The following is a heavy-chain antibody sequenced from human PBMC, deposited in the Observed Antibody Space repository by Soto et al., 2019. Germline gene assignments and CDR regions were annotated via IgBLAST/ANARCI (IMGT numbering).Heavy chain of an antibody. J-gene: IGHJ1*01. CDR3: ARGDYYYGSSGYYAGY. CDR2: IIPIFGTA. V-gene: IGHV1-69*13. Sequence: SVKVSCKASGGTFSSYAISWVRQAPGQGLEWMGGIIPIFGTANYAQKFQGRVTITADESTSTAYMELSSLRSEDTAVYYCARGDYYYGSSGYYAGYWAQGTLVTVPS. CDR1: GGTFSSYA. D-gene: IGHD3-22*01.